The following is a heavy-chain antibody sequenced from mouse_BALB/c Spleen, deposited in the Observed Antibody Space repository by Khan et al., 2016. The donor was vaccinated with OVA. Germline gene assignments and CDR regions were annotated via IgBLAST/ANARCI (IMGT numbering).Heavy chain of an antibody. CDR3: TIGWLLADYALDY. CDR2: IRNKANGYTT. CDR1: GFTFTDYY. Sequence: EVELVESGGGLVQPGGSLRLSCATSGFTFTDYYMSWVRQPPGKALEWLGFIRNKANGYTTEYSASVKGRFTISRDNSQSILYLQMNTLRAEDSATYYCTIGWLLADYALDYWGQGTSVTVSS. V-gene: IGHV7-3*02. J-gene: IGHJ4*01. D-gene: IGHD2-3*01.